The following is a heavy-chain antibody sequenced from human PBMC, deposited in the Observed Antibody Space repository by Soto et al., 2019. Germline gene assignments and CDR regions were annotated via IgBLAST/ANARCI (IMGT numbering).Heavy chain of an antibody. CDR1: GFTFTDYY. V-gene: IGHV3-11*01. D-gene: IGHD3-22*01. CDR2: ISSSDTTI. J-gene: IGHJ1*01. CDR3: AREDESSGCAGTCHH. Sequence: PGGSLRLSCAASGFTFTDYYMSWIRQAPGKGLEWISYISSSDTTIHYADSVKGRFTISRDNANNSLYLQINSLRAEDTAVYYCAREDESSGCAGTCHHWGQGTLVTVSS.